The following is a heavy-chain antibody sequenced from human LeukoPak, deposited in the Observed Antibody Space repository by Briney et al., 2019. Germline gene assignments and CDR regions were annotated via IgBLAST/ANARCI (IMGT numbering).Heavy chain of an antibody. V-gene: IGHV4-39*01. CDR1: GGSISSSNYY. J-gene: IGHJ3*02. D-gene: IGHD2-15*01. Sequence: SETLSLTCTVSGGSISSSNYYWGWIRQPPGKGLEWIGNVYYGGNTYNNPSLKSRVTMSVDASKNQFSLKLNSVTAADTAIYYCARRVSSLDAFDIWGQGTMVTVSS. CDR2: VYYGGNT. CDR3: ARRVSSLDAFDI.